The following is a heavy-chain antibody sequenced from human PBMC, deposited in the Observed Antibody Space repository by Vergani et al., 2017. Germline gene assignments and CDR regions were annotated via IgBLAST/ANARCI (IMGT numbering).Heavy chain of an antibody. CDR1: GGSISSGDYY. CDR2: IYYSGST. V-gene: IGHV4-30-4*01. D-gene: IGHD2-2*01. Sequence: QVQLQESGPGLVKPSQTLSLTCTVSGGSISSGDYYWSWIRQPPGKGLEWIGYIYYSGSTYYNPSLKSRVTISVDTSKNQFSLKLSSVTAADTAVYYCARGVGPAALLYYYYYMDVWGQGTTVTVSS. CDR3: ARGVGPAALLYYYYYMDV. J-gene: IGHJ6*03.